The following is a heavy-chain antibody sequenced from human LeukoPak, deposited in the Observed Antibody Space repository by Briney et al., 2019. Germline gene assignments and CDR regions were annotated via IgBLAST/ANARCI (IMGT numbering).Heavy chain of an antibody. D-gene: IGHD6-19*01. CDR1: GGSICSYY. J-gene: IGHJ6*03. Sequence: SETLSLTCTVSGGSICSYYWSWIRQPAGKGLEWIGRIYTSGSTNYNPSLKSRVTMSVDTSKNQFSLKLSSVTAADTAVYYCASSGWPYYYMDVWGKGTTVTVSS. V-gene: IGHV4-4*07. CDR3: ASSGWPYYYMDV. CDR2: IYTSGST.